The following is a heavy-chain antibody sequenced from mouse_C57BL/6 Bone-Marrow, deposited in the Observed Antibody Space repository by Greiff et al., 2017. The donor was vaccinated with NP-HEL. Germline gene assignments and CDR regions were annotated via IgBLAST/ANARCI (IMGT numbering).Heavy chain of an antibody. V-gene: IGHV14-4*01. J-gene: IGHJ3*01. CDR1: GFNIKDDY. Sequence: EVQLQQSGAELVRPGASVKLSCTASGFNIKDDYMHWVKQRPEQGLEWIGWIDPENGDTKYTSKFQGKATITADTSSNTAYLQLSSLTSEDTAVYYCTRIDLSPFAYWGQGTLVTVSA. CDR2: IDPENGDT. D-gene: IGHD5-1*01. CDR3: TRIDLSPFAY.